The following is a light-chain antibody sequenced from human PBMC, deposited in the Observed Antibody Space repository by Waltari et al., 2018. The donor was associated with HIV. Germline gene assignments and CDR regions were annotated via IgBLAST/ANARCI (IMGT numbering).Light chain of an antibody. Sequence: QSALTQPPSASGSPGQSVTIPCNGTSSDVGGYNYVSWYQQHPGKAPKLMIYEVSKRPSGVPDRFSGSKSGNTASLTVSGLQAEDEADYYCSSYAGSNNFVVFGGGTKLTVL. CDR3: SSYAGSNNFVV. CDR1: SSDVGGYNY. V-gene: IGLV2-8*01. CDR2: EVS. J-gene: IGLJ2*01.